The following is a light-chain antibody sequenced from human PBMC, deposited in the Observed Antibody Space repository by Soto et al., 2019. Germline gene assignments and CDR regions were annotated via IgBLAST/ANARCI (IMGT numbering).Light chain of an antibody. CDR2: GAS. Sequence: EIVLTQSPGTLSLSPGERATLSCRASQSVSSSYLAWYQQKPGQAPRLLIYGASSRATGIPDRFSGSGSGTDFTLTISSLEPEDFAVYYCQKYGGSPLYTFGQGTKVDI. V-gene: IGKV3-20*01. CDR3: QKYGGSPLYT. CDR1: QSVSSSY. J-gene: IGKJ2*01.